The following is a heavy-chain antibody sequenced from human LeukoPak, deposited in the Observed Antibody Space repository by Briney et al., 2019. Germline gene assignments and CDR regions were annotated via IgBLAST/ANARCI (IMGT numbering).Heavy chain of an antibody. CDR1: GFTVNSNY. D-gene: IGHD1-26*01. J-gene: IGHJ3*02. Sequence: GGSLRLSCAASGFTVNSNYMSWVRQAPGKGLEWVSVIYSGGSTYYADSVKGRFTISRDNSKNTLYLQMNSLRAEDTAVYYCAKDRTVGATTGDAFDIWGQGAMVTVSS. CDR2: IYSGGST. CDR3: AKDRTVGATTGDAFDI. V-gene: IGHV3-53*05.